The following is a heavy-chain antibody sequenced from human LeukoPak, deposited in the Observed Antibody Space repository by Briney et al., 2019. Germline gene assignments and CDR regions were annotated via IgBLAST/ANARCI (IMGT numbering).Heavy chain of an antibody. Sequence: SETLSLTCAVSGGSISSSNWWSWLRQPPGKGLEWIGEIYHSGSTYYKPSLKSRVTVSVDTSKNEFSLRLSSVTAADTALYYCARMTYYYDSSAYFYLQSGAFDIWGQGTVVTVSS. CDR1: GGSISSSNW. D-gene: IGHD3-22*01. CDR2: IYHSGST. V-gene: IGHV4-4*02. CDR3: ARMTYYYDSSAYFYLQSGAFDI. J-gene: IGHJ3*02.